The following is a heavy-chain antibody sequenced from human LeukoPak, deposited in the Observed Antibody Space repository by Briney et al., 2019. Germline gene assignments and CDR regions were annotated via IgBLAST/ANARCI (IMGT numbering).Heavy chain of an antibody. CDR2: INPDSGGT. J-gene: IGHJ6*02. D-gene: IGHD2-2*01. Sequence: ASVKVSCKASGYTFTAYYMHWVRQAPGQGLEWMGWINPDSGGTNSAQKLQGRVTMTRDTSISTAYMELSSLRSDNTAVYYCARDHCTSINCYEYNYYGMDVWGQGATVTVSS. CDR1: GYTFTAYY. V-gene: IGHV1-2*02. CDR3: ARDHCTSINCYEYNYYGMDV.